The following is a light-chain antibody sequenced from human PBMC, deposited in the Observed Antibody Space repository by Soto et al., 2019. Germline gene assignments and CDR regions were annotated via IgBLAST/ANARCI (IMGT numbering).Light chain of an antibody. CDR3: AAWDDSLNGRV. V-gene: IGLV1-44*01. CDR2: NNN. J-gene: IGLJ3*02. Sequence: QSVLTQPRSASGTPGQRVTISCPGSSSNIGSNTVNWYQQLPGTAPKLLISNNNQRPSGVADRFSGSKSGTSASLAISGLPSGDEATDYCAAWDDSLNGRVFGGRTKLTVL. CDR1: SSNIGSNT.